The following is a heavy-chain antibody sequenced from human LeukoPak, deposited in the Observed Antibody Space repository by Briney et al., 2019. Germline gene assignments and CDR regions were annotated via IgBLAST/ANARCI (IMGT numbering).Heavy chain of an antibody. D-gene: IGHD1-26*01. V-gene: IGHV3-23*01. CDR3: TKDSGGTYFYYYYMDV. Sequence: PGGSLRLSCAASGFTFSTYAMSWVRQAPGKGLEWVSAISAGGATIYYADSVKGRFTISRDNSKNTLYLQINSLRAEDTAVYYCTKDSGGTYFYYYYMDVWGKGTTVTVSS. CDR2: ISAGGATI. J-gene: IGHJ6*03. CDR1: GFTFSTYA.